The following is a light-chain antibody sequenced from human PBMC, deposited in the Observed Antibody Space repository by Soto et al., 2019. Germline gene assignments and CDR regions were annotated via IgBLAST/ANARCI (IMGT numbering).Light chain of an antibody. Sequence: EIVLTQSPGTLSLSPGERATLSCRASQSVTSNYLAWYQLKPGQAPRLLIYAASNMATGIPDRFSGSGSGTDFTLSISRLEPEDFAVYYCQQYGSTPSITFGQGTRLEIK. CDR1: QSVTSNY. CDR3: QQYGSTPSIT. J-gene: IGKJ5*01. V-gene: IGKV3-20*01. CDR2: AAS.